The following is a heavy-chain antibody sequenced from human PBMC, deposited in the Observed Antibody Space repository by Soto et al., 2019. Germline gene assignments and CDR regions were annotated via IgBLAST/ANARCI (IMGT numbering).Heavy chain of an antibody. Sequence: QVQLVESGGGVVQPGRSLRLSCAASGFTFSSYAMHWVRQAPGKGLEWVAVISYDGSNKYYADSVKGRFTISRDNSKNTLYLQMNSLRAGDTAVYYCARVYSSGWYGYYYGMDVWGQGTTVTVSS. D-gene: IGHD6-19*01. V-gene: IGHV3-30-3*01. J-gene: IGHJ6*02. CDR3: ARVYSSGWYGYYYGMDV. CDR1: GFTFSSYA. CDR2: ISYDGSNK.